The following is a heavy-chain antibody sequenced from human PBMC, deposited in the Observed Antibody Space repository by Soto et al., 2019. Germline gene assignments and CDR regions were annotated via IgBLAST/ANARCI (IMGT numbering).Heavy chain of an antibody. CDR1: GGSISSGGYY. CDR3: AVHMVRGVIRWFDP. Sequence: QVQLQESGPGLVKPSQTLSLTCTVSGGSISSGGYYWSWIRQHPGKGLEWIGYIYYSGSTYYNPSLKSRVTISADTSKNQFSLKLSSVTAADTAVYYCAVHMVRGVIRWFDPWGQGTLVTVSS. D-gene: IGHD3-10*01. V-gene: IGHV4-31*03. CDR2: IYYSGST. J-gene: IGHJ5*02.